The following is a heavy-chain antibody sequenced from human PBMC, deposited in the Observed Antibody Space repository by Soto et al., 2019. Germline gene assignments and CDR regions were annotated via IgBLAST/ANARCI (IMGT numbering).Heavy chain of an antibody. D-gene: IGHD6-13*01. J-gene: IGHJ4*02. CDR2: IYYSGST. Sequence: QVQLQESGPGLVKPSQTLSLTCTVSGGSISSGGYYWSWIRQHPGKGLEWIGYIYYSGSTYYNPSLQRRVTISVDTSKNQFSLKLSSVTAADTAVYYCARLIIAAAGTYFDYWGQGTLVTVSS. V-gene: IGHV4-31*03. CDR3: ARLIIAAAGTYFDY. CDR1: GGSISSGGYY.